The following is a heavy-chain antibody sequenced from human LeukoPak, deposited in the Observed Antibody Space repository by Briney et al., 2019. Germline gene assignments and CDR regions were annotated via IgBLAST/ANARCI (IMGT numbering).Heavy chain of an antibody. CDR2: ISGSGGST. D-gene: IGHD5-18*01. J-gene: IGHJ6*03. CDR1: GFTFSSYA. V-gene: IGHV3-23*01. Sequence: GGSLRLSCAASGFTFSSYAMSWVRQAPGKGLEWVSAISGSGGSTHYADSVKGRFTISRDNSKNTLYLQMNSLRAEDTAVYYCVKFDGVQLWLPYYYYMDVWGKGTTVTVSS. CDR3: VKFDGVQLWLPYYYYMDV.